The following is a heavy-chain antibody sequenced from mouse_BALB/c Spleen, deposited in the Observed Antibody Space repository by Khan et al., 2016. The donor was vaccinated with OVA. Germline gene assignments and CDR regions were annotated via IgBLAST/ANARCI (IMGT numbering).Heavy chain of an antibody. CDR2: ISSGGSYT. CDR1: GFTFSNYA. Sequence: EVELVESGGGLVKPGGSLKLSCAASGFTFSNYAMSWVRQTPEKRLKWVATISSGGSYTYSPDSVQGRFTISRDNAKNTLSLQMSSLRSEDTAIYYCARELFTTVVATPFAYWGQGTLVTVSA. J-gene: IGHJ3*01. CDR3: ARELFTTVVATPFAY. V-gene: IGHV5-9-3*01. D-gene: IGHD1-1*01.